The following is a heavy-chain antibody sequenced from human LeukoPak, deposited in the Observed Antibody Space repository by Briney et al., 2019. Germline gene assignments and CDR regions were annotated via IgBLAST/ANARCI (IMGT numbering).Heavy chain of an antibody. D-gene: IGHD1-26*01. V-gene: IGHV3-7*01. CDR1: GFTFSTYW. CDR3: ARGIIGGASFLDY. Sequence: GGSLRLSCAASGFTFSTYWMSWVRQAPGKGLERVANIKEDGSVKYYLDFVEGRFTISRDNAKRSLYLQMSSLRAEDTAVYYCARGIIGGASFLDYWGQGTLVTVSS. CDR2: IKEDGSVK. J-gene: IGHJ4*02.